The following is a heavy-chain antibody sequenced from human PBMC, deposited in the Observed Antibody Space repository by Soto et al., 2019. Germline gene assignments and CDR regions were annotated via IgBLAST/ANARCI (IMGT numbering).Heavy chain of an antibody. D-gene: IGHD3-10*01. Sequence: EVQLLESGGGLVQPGGSLRLSCAASGFTFSSYAMSWVRQAPGKGLEWVSAISGSGGSTYYADSVKGRFTISRDNSKNTLYLQMNSLRAEDTAVYYCAKDNYYGSGSYYNGNWFDPWGQGTLVTVSS. J-gene: IGHJ5*02. CDR1: GFTFSSYA. CDR2: ISGSGGST. V-gene: IGHV3-23*01. CDR3: AKDNYYGSGSYYNGNWFDP.